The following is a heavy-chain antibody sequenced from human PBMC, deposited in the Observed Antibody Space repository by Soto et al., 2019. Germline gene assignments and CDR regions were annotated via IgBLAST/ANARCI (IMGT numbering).Heavy chain of an antibody. CDR3: AKVGVRQIPAAISRMNYYYPDYYMDV. V-gene: IGHV4-31*03. J-gene: IGHJ6*03. CDR1: GGSISSGGYY. Sequence: PSETLSLTCTVSGGSISSGGYYWSWIRQHPGKGLEWIGYIYYSGGTYYNPSLKSRVTISVDTSKNQFSLKLSSVTAADTAVYYCAKVGVRQIPAAISRMNYYYPDYYMDVWGKGTTVTVSS. CDR2: IYYSGGT. D-gene: IGHD2-2*02.